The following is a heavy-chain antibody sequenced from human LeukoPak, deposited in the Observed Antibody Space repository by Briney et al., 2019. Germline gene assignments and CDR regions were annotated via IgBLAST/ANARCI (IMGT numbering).Heavy chain of an antibody. CDR1: GGSISGYY. CDR2: IYTSGST. V-gene: IGHV4-4*07. D-gene: IGHD7-27*01. Sequence: PSETLSLTCTVSGGSISGYYWNCIRQPAGKGLEWIGRIYTSGSTSYNPSLKSRVTMSVDTSKNQFSLKLSSVTAADTAVYYCARDRMGWGNDAFDIWGQGTMVTVSS. J-gene: IGHJ3*02. CDR3: ARDRMGWGNDAFDI.